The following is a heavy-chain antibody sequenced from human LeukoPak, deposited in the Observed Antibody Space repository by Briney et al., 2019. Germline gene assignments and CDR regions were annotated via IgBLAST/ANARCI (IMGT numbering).Heavy chain of an antibody. CDR1: GGSISSGDYY. V-gene: IGHV4-30-4*01. D-gene: IGHD3-22*01. J-gene: IGHJ4*02. CDR3: ARARGYFSSSGYLDY. CDR2: IYYSGST. Sequence: SETLSLTCTVSGGSISSGDYYWSWIRQPPGKGLEWIGYIYYSGSTYYNPSLKSRVTISVDTSKNQFSLKLSSVTAADTAVYYCARARGYFSSSGYLDYWGQGTLVTVSS.